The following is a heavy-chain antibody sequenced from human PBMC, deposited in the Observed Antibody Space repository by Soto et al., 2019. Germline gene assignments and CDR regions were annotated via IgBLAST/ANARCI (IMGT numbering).Heavy chain of an antibody. D-gene: IGHD2-2*02. CDR1: GYTFTSYA. CDR2: INAGNGNT. Sequence: GASVKVSCKASGYTFTSYAMHSLRQAPGQRLEWMGWINAGNGNTKYSQKFQGRVTITRDTSASTAYMELSSLRSEDTAVYYCAREMEDCSSTSCYSWFDPWGQGTLVTVSS. CDR3: AREMEDCSSTSCYSWFDP. J-gene: IGHJ5*02. V-gene: IGHV1-3*01.